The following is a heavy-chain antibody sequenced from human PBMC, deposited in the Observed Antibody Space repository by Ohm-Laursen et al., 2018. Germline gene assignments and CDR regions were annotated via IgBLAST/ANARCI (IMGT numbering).Heavy chain of an antibody. Sequence: SLRLSCAASGFTVSSNYMSWVRQAPGKGLEWVSVIYSGGTTYYADSVKGRFTISRDNSKNTLYLQMNSLRAEDTAVFYCAKGTAYQLLSHNWVDSWGQGTLVTVSS. V-gene: IGHV3-53*05. J-gene: IGHJ5*01. D-gene: IGHD2-2*01. CDR2: IYSGGTT. CDR1: GFTVSSNY. CDR3: AKGTAYQLLSHNWVDS.